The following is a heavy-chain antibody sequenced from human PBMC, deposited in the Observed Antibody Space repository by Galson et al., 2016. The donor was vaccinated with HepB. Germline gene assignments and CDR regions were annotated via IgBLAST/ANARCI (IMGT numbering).Heavy chain of an antibody. CDR3: AKVAVGPTGYSYGLDV. Sequence: SLRLSCAASGFTFRDYGMHWVRQAPGKGLEWVAVIRFDGSDKYYADSVRGRFTVSRDNSKNTVYLHMNSLRAEDTALYYCAKVAVGPTGYSYGLDVWGHGTTVTVSS. V-gene: IGHV3-33*06. D-gene: IGHD1-26*01. J-gene: IGHJ6*02. CDR1: GFTFRDYG. CDR2: IRFDGSDK.